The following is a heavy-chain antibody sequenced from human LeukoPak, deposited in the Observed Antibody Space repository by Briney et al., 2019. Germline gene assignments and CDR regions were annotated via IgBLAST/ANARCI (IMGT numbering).Heavy chain of an antibody. CDR1: GFSFANHW. J-gene: IGHJ4*02. CDR2: INQNGGQT. D-gene: IGHD6-13*01. V-gene: IGHV3-7*03. CDR3: VKNSGWYCLDY. Sequence: GRSLRLSCEASGFSFANHWMTWVRQAPGKGLEWVGDINQNGGQTYYLDSLKGRFTLSRDNAKNSLFLQLNSLRAEDTAVYYCVKNSGWYCLDYWGQGITVIVSS.